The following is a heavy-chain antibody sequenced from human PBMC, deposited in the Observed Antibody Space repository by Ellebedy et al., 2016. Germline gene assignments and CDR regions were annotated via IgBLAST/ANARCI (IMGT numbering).Heavy chain of an antibody. J-gene: IGHJ6*02. CDR2: ISGSGGST. V-gene: IGHV3-23*01. Sequence: GESLKISXAASGFTFSSYGMHWVRQAPGKGLEWVSAISGSGGSTYYADSVKGRFTISRDNSKNTLYLQMNSLRAEDTAVYYCASGYYYYGMDVWGQGTTVTVSS. CDR3: ASGYYYYGMDV. CDR1: GFTFSSYG.